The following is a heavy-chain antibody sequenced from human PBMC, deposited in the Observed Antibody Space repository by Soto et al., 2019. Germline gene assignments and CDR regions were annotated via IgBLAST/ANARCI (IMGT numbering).Heavy chain of an antibody. CDR1: GITFSNAW. CDR2: IITKLDGETT. D-gene: IGHD3-22*01. J-gene: IGHJ5*02. V-gene: IGHV3-15*01. CDR3: PTETPSRGPSSYYSPFDP. Sequence: PGGSLRLSCAATGITFSNAWINWVRQVPGKGLEWVGSIITKLDGETTDYAAPVEGRFTISRDDSKDTAYLHMNSLKSDDSGVYFCPTETPSRGPSSYYSPFDPWGQGT.